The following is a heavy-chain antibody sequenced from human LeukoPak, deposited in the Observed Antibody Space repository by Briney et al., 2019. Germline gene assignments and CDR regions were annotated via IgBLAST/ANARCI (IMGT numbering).Heavy chain of an antibody. CDR3: CEGIAAAGTGWFDP. CDR2: MNTNTGNP. CDR1: GYTFTNYA. J-gene: IGHJ5*02. V-gene: IGHV7-4-1*02. Sequence: ASVKVSCKASGYTFTNYAMNWVRQAPGQGLEWMGWMNTNTGNPTYAQGSTGRFVFSLDTSVSTTYLQISSLKAEDTAVYYCCEGIAAAGTGWFDPWGQGTLVTVSS. D-gene: IGHD6-13*01.